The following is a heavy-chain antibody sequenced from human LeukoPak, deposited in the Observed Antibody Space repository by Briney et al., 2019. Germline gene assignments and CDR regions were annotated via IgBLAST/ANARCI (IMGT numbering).Heavy chain of an antibody. Sequence: PSETLSLTCTVSGGSISSSSYYWGWIRQRPGKGLEWIGSIYYSGSTYYNPSLKSRVTISVDTSKNQFSLKLSSVTAADTAVYYCARQANHITMIVVVIEPLGWFDPWGQGTLVTVSS. CDR1: GGSISSSSYY. V-gene: IGHV4-39*01. D-gene: IGHD3-22*01. J-gene: IGHJ5*02. CDR3: ARQANHITMIVVVIEPLGWFDP. CDR2: IYYSGST.